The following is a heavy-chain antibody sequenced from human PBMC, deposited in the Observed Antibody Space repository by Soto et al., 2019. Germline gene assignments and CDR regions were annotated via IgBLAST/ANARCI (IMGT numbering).Heavy chain of an antibody. CDR3: ARGYGYNYVGY. CDR1: GGSISSGGYS. D-gene: IGHD5-18*01. V-gene: IGHV4-30-2*01. CDR2: IYHSGST. J-gene: IGHJ4*02. Sequence: PSETLSLTCAVSGGSISSGGYSWSWIRQPPGKGLEWIGYIYHSGSTYYNPSLKSRVTISVDTSKNQFSLKLSSVTAADTAVYYCARGYGYNYVGYWGQGTLVTVSS.